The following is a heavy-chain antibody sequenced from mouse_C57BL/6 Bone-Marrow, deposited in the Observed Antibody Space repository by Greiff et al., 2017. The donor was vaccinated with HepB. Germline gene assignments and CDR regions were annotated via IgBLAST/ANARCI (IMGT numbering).Heavy chain of an antibody. CDR1: GYTFTSYG. CDR3: ARRTTIPYAMDY. Sequence: VKLMESGAELARPGASVKLSCKASGYTFTSYGISWVKQRTGQGLEWIGEIYPRSGNTYYNEKFKGKATLTADKSSSTAYMELRSLTSEDSAVYFCARRTTIPYAMDYWGQGTSVTVSS. CDR2: IYPRSGNT. V-gene: IGHV1-81*01. D-gene: IGHD1-1*01. J-gene: IGHJ4*01.